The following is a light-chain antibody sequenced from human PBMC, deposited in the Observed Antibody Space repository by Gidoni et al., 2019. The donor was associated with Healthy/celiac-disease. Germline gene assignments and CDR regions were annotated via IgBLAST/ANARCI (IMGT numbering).Light chain of an antibody. CDR3: QQYGSSSWT. Sequence: IVLTQSPCTLSLSPGERATLSCRASQSVSSSYLAWYQQKPGQAPRLLIYGASSRATGIPDRFSGSGSGTDFNLPISRLEPEDFAVYYCQQYGSSSWTFGQGAKVEIK. J-gene: IGKJ1*01. CDR2: GAS. CDR1: QSVSSSY. V-gene: IGKV3-20*01.